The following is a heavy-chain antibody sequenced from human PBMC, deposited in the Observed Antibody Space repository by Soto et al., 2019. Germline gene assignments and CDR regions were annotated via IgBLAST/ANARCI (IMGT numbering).Heavy chain of an antibody. CDR2: IYYSGST. CDR3: ARVQHRSGCDYQFDY. V-gene: IGHV4-59*01. D-gene: IGHD5-12*01. J-gene: IGHJ4*02. Sequence: SETLSLTCTVSGGSISSYYWSWIRQPPGKGLEWIGYIYYSGSTNYSPSLKSRVNISVDKSKNQFSLKLNSVTAADTAVYYCARVQHRSGCDYQFDYWGQGTLVTVS. CDR1: GGSISSYY.